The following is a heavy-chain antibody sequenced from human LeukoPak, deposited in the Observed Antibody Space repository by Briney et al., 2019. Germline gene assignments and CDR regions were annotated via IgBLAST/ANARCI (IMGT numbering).Heavy chain of an antibody. Sequence: GGSLRPSCAASGFTFSSYAMSWVRQAPGKGLEWGSVMSGSGGSTYHADSVKGRFTISRDNAKNSLYLQMNNLRVEDTAAYYCARAPTKFRRDWFDPWGQGTLVTVSS. J-gene: IGHJ5*02. CDR3: ARAPTKFRRDWFDP. CDR1: GFTFSSYA. D-gene: IGHD3-9*01. CDR2: MSGSGGST. V-gene: IGHV3-23*01.